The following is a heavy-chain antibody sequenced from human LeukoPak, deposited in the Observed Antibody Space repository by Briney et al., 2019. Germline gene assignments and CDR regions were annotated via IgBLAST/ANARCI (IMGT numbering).Heavy chain of an antibody. CDR1: GYTFTSYY. D-gene: IGHD6-13*01. Sequence: GASVKVSCKASGYTFTSYYMQWVRQAPGQGLEWMGIINPSGGSTSYAQKFQGRVTMTRDTSTSTVYMELSSLRSEDTAVYYCARGRYGEDSSSWSYYYYGMDVWGQGTTVTVSS. V-gene: IGHV1-46*01. CDR2: INPSGGST. J-gene: IGHJ6*02. CDR3: ARGRYGEDSSSWSYYYYGMDV.